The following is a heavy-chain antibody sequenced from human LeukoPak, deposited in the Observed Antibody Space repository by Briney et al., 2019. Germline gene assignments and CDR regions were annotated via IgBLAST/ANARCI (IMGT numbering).Heavy chain of an antibody. CDR3: ARHPYDILTGPSFDY. Sequence: GGSRRLSCAATGFTFSSDWMHWVRQAPGKGLVWVSRINRDGRSTTYADSVKGRFTISRDNAKNTLYLQMNSLRAEDTAVYYCARHPYDILTGPSFDYWGQGTLVTVSS. CDR2: INRDGRST. V-gene: IGHV3-74*01. D-gene: IGHD3-9*01. J-gene: IGHJ4*02. CDR1: GFTFSSDW.